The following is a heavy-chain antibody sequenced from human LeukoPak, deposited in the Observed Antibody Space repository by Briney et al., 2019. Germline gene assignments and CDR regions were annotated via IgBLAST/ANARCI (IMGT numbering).Heavy chain of an antibody. CDR1: GYTFTSHG. J-gene: IGHJ3*02. CDR3: ARDRRGSSCPFDI. Sequence: ASVKVSCKASGYTFTSHGFSWVRQAPGQGLEWMGGIIPIFGTANYAQKFQGRVTITADESTSTAYMELSSLRSEDTAVYYCARDRRGSSCPFDIWGQGTMVTVSS. V-gene: IGHV1-69*13. CDR2: IIPIFGTA. D-gene: IGHD6-13*01.